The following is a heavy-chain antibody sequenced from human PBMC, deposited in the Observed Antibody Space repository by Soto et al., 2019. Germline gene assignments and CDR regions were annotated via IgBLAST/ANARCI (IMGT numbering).Heavy chain of an antibody. CDR1: GFTFSSYS. D-gene: IGHD1-26*01. CDR3: ARDSPPVGATPHTWFDP. J-gene: IGHJ5*02. V-gene: IGHV3-21*01. CDR2: ISSSSSYI. Sequence: GGSLRLSCAASGFTFSSYSMNWVRQAPGKGLEWVSSISSSSSYIYYADSVKGRFTISRDNAKNSLYLQMNSLRAEDTAVYYCARDSPPVGATPHTWFDPWGQGTLVTAPQ.